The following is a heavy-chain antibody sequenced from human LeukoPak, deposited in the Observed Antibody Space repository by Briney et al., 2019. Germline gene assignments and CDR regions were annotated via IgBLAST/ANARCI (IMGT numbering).Heavy chain of an antibody. CDR3: ARSAHSGFDI. CDR2: FYATEGT. CDR1: GASINTYH. D-gene: IGHD5-12*01. J-gene: IGHJ3*02. Sequence: SETLSLACIMSGASINTYHWSWIRQSAGKGLEWIGRFYATEGTHYNPSLSSRATLSIDTSKNHFSLKLSSVTAADTAVYYCARSAHSGFDIWGQGTMVTVSS. V-gene: IGHV4-4*07.